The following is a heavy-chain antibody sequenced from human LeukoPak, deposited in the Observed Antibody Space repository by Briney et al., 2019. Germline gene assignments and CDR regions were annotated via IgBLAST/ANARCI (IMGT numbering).Heavy chain of an antibody. CDR2: IYNSVST. V-gene: IGHV4-59*11. D-gene: IGHD2-8*01. CDR1: RGSISRLY. J-gene: IGHJ5*02. Sequence: SETLSLTCTVSRGSISRLYWTWIRQPARKGQERIGNIYNSVSTNYNPSLTSRVTISVDTAKNQFSLRLNSVTAADTAVYYCGRESFGGHCTRTGCFQYTWIDPWGQGSLVTVSS. CDR3: GRESFGGHCTRTGCFQYTWIDP.